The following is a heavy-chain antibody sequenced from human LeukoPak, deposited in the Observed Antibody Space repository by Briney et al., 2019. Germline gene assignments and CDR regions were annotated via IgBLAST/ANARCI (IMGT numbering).Heavy chain of an antibody. Sequence: GGSLRLSCAASGFTFSDYYMSWIRQAPGKGLEWVSYISSSGSTIYYADSVKGRFTISRDNAKNSLYLQMNSLRAEDTAVYYCAGVGLERWLQLFYFDYWGQGTLVTVSS. CDR3: AGVGLERWLQLFYFDY. D-gene: IGHD5-24*01. CDR2: ISSSGSTI. V-gene: IGHV3-11*01. J-gene: IGHJ4*02. CDR1: GFTFSDYY.